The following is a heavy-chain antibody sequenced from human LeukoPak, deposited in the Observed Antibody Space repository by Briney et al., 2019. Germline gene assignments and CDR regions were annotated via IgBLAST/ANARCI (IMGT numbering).Heavy chain of an antibody. Sequence: PGGSLRLSCAASGFTFSSYAMHWVRQAPGKGLEWVAVISNDGSNTYYVDSVKGRFTISRDNSKNTLYLQMNSLRAEVTAAYYCANILGGHSSGRPVDYWGQGTLVTVSS. CDR3: ANILGGHSSGRPVDY. V-gene: IGHV3-30*18. J-gene: IGHJ4*02. CDR1: GFTFSSYA. CDR2: ISNDGSNT. D-gene: IGHD6-19*01.